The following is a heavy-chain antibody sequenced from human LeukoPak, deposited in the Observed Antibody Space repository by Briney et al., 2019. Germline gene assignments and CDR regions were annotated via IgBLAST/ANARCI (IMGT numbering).Heavy chain of an antibody. D-gene: IGHD1-26*01. V-gene: IGHV3-48*04. Sequence: QPGGSLRLSCAASGFTFSSYGMNWVGQAPGKGRGWVSFISSSSSTIYYADSVKGRFTISRDNAKNSLYLQMNSLRAEDTAVYYCARDRGGSYSAIDYWGQGTLVTVSS. J-gene: IGHJ4*02. CDR1: GFTFSSYG. CDR3: ARDRGGSYSAIDY. CDR2: ISSSSSTI.